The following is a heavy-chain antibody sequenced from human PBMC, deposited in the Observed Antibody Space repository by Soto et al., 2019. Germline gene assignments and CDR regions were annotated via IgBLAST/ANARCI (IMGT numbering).Heavy chain of an antibody. J-gene: IGHJ6*02. D-gene: IGHD2-8*01. CDR3: AKGVGYCTNGVCYEGDDYYYGMDV. CDR1: GFTFSSYA. CDR2: ISGSGGST. Sequence: GGSLRLSCAASGFTFSSYAMSWVRQAPGKGLEWVSAISGSGGSTYYADSVKGRFTISRDNSKNTLYLQMNSLRAEDTAVYYCAKGVGYCTNGVCYEGDDYYYGMDVWGQGTTVTVSS. V-gene: IGHV3-23*01.